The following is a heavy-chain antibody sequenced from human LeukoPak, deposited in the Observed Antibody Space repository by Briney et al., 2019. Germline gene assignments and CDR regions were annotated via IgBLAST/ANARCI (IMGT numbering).Heavy chain of an antibody. CDR3: ASVTPMVRGVIITAYYYYFMDV. CDR2: IIPIFGTA. V-gene: IGHV1-69*06. Sequence: ASVKVSCTASGGTFSSYAISWGRQAPGQGLEWMGGIIPIFGTANYAKKFQGRVTIAADNSTSTAYMEPSSLRSEDTAGYYCASVTPMVRGVIITAYYYYFMDVWGKGTTVTVSS. J-gene: IGHJ6*03. CDR1: GGTFSSYA. D-gene: IGHD3-10*01.